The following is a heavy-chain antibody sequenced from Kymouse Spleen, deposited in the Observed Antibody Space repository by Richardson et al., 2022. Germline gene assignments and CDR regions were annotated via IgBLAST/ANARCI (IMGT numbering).Heavy chain of an antibody. CDR3: ARDPYYDFWSGYFPLDY. J-gene: IGHJ4*02. Sequence: QVQLVQSGAEVKKPGASVKVSCKASGYTFTSYGISWVRQAPGQGLEWMGWISAYNGNTNYAQKLQGRVTMTTDTSTSTAYMELRSLRSDDTAVYYCARDPYYDFWSGYFPLDYWGQGTLVTVSS. CDR2: ISAYNGNT. D-gene: IGHD3-3*01. V-gene: IGHV1-18*01. CDR1: GYTFTSYG.